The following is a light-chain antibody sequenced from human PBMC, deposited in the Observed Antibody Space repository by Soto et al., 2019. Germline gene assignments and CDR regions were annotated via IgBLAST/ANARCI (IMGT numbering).Light chain of an antibody. CDR3: SSYTTSTTVV. CDR1: SSDVGGYNF. J-gene: IGLJ1*01. CDR2: EVS. Sequence: QSVLTQPASVFGSPGQSITFSCTGTSSDVGGYNFVSWYQQHPGKAPKLMIYEVSSRPAGVSNRFSGSKSGNTASLTISGLQPEDEADYYCSSYTTSTTVVFGTGTKRTVL. V-gene: IGLV2-14*03.